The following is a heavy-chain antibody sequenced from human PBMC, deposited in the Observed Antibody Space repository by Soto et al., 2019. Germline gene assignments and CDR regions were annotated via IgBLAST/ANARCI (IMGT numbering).Heavy chain of an antibody. CDR2: INHDGRST. J-gene: IGHJ3*01. CDR3: VRDEEWLIGGL. D-gene: IGHD6-19*01. Sequence: QLVESGGGLVQPGGSLRLSCSASGFTFSTYWMHWVRQVPGKGLLWVSCINHDGRSTNYADSVKGRFTISRDNAKNTLYLQMNSLRVEDTAVYYCVRDEEWLIGGLWGQGTMVTVSS. CDR1: GFTFSTYW. V-gene: IGHV3-74*01.